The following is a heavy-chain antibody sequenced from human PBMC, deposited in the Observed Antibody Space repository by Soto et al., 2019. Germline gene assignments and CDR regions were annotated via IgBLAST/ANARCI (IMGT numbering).Heavy chain of an antibody. CDR2: IHSSGTT. J-gene: IGHJ6*02. Sequence: PSETLSLACTVFGDSISDYYWTWFRQPPGKGLEWIAYIHSSGTTNYNPSLKSRVTISVHTSKNQFSLELSSVTAADTAVYYCLRGDHQRNYYVIDVWGQRSSVTGSS. CDR3: LRGDHQRNYYVIDV. CDR1: GDSISDYY. D-gene: IGHD2-2*01. V-gene: IGHV4-59*01.